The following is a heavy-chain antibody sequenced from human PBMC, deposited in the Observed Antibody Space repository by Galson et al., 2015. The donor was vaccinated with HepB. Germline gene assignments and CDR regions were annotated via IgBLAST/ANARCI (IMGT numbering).Heavy chain of an antibody. D-gene: IGHD3-22*01. CDR3: ARARRPHYDASGLDAFDI. Sequence: SVKVSCKASGYTFTSHFINWVRQAPGQGLEWMGIINPSGGSTNYAQRFQGRVTMTRDTSTTTVYMELSSLRAEDTAIYYCARARRPHYDASGLDAFDIWGQGTMVTVSS. V-gene: IGHV1-46*01. CDR2: INPSGGST. CDR1: GYTFTSHF. J-gene: IGHJ3*02.